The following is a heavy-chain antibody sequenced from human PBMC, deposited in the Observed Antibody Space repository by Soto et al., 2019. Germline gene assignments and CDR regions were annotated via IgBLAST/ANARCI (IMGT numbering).Heavy chain of an antibody. J-gene: IGHJ6*02. Sequence: GGSLRLSCAASGFTFSSYSMNWVRQAPGKGLEWVSYISSSSSTIYYADSVKGRFTISRDNAKNSLYLQMNSLRDEDTAVYYCARGEDSSEEYYYYGMDVWGQGTTVTVSS. D-gene: IGHD6-13*01. V-gene: IGHV3-48*02. CDR2: ISSSSSTI. CDR3: ARGEDSSEEYYYYGMDV. CDR1: GFTFSSYS.